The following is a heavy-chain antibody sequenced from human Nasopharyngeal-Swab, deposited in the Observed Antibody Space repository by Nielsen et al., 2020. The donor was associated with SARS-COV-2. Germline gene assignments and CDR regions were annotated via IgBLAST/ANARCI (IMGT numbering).Heavy chain of an antibody. CDR3: ARVRGITMIQGAYYFDN. D-gene: IGHD3-10*01. J-gene: IGHJ4*02. V-gene: IGHV4-59*01. CDR2: IYDSGNT. Sequence: WIRQPPGKGLEWIGYIYDSGNTNYNPILKSRVTISVDTSNNQFSLTLNTVNAADTAVYYCARVRGITMIQGAYYFDNWGQGTLVTVSS.